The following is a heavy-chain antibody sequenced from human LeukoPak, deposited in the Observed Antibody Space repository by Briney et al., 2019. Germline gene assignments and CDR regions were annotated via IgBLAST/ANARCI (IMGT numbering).Heavy chain of an antibody. Sequence: PSETLSLTCTVSGGSISSYYWSWIRQPPGKGLEWLGYIYYSGSTNYNPSLKSRVTISVDTSKNQFSLKLSSVTAADTAVYYCARTRAYYDSSGYYEYFQHWGQGTLVTVSS. CDR1: GGSISSYY. D-gene: IGHD3-22*01. CDR2: IYYSGST. CDR3: ARTRAYYDSSGYYEYFQH. J-gene: IGHJ1*01. V-gene: IGHV4-59*01.